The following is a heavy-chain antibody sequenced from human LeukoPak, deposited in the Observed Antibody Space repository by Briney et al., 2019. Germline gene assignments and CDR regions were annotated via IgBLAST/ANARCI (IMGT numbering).Heavy chain of an antibody. V-gene: IGHV4-39*07. Sequence: SETLSLTRTVSGGSISSSSYYWGWIRQPPGKGLEWIGSIYYSGSTYYNPSLKSRVTISVDTSKNQFSLKLSSVPAADTAVYYCARDSTTRGLRPSRLREVIYWGQGTLVTVSS. CDR3: ARDSTTRGLRPSRLREVIY. D-gene: IGHD4-17*01. CDR1: GGSISSSSYY. J-gene: IGHJ4*02. CDR2: IYYSGST.